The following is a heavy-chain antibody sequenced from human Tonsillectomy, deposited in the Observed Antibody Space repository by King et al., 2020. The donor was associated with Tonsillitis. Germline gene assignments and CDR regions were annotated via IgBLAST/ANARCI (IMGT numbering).Heavy chain of an antibody. Sequence: TLKESGPTLVKPTQTLTLTCTFSGFSLNTTGVGVGWIRQPPGKALEWLALIYWDDDKRYSTSLRSRLTITKDTSKNHMVLTVTNMDPVDTATYYCARLYCSSTHCYGYFDYWGQGTLVTVSS. D-gene: IGHD2-2*01. CDR1: GFSLNTTGVG. CDR2: IYWDDDK. V-gene: IGHV2-5*02. CDR3: ARLYCSSTHCYGYFDY. J-gene: IGHJ4*02.